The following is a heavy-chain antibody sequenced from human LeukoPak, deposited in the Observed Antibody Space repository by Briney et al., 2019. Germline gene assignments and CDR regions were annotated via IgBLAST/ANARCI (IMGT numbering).Heavy chain of an antibody. Sequence: GGSLKLSCAASGFTVSSNYLSWVRQAPGKGLEWVSVIFSGGSTYYADSVEGRFTISRDNSKNTLYHQVNSLRAEDTAVYYCARDRCSGGSCYHDYWGQGTLVTVSS. CDR2: IFSGGST. D-gene: IGHD2-15*01. CDR1: GFTVSSNY. CDR3: ARDRCSGGSCYHDY. J-gene: IGHJ4*02. V-gene: IGHV3-66*01.